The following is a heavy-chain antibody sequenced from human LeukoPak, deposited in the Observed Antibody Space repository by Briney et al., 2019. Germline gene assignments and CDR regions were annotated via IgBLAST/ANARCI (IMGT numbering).Heavy chain of an antibody. V-gene: IGHV1-24*01. Sequence: GASVKVSCKVSGYTLTELSMHWVRQAPGKGLEWMGGFDPEDGETIYAQKFQGRVTMTEDTSTDTAYMELRSLRSEDTAVYYCARDGWGERLGQPTWFDPWGQGTLVTVSS. CDR3: ARDGWGERLGQPTWFDP. J-gene: IGHJ5*02. CDR2: FDPEDGET. CDR1: GYTLTELS. D-gene: IGHD1-1*01.